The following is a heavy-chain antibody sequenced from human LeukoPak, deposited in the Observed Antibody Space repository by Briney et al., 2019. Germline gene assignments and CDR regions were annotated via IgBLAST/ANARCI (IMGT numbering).Heavy chain of an antibody. CDR1: GGTFSSYA. CDR3: ARVGEYCSSTSCYTDFDY. Sequence: ASVKVSCKASGGTFSSYAISWVRQAPGQGLEWMGWINPNSGGTNYAQKFQGRVTMTRDTSISTAYMELSRLRSDDTAVYYCARVGEYCSSTSCYTDFDYWGQGTLVTVSS. V-gene: IGHV1-2*02. CDR2: INPNSGGT. D-gene: IGHD2-2*02. J-gene: IGHJ4*02.